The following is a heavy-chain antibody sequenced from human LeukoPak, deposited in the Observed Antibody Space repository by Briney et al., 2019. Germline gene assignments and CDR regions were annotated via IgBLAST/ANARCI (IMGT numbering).Heavy chain of an antibody. CDR3: ASTYGGNSSPFGY. J-gene: IGHJ4*02. CDR2: IYYSGST. Sequence: NPSETLSLTCTVSGGSISSSSYYWGWIRQPPGKGLEWIGSIYYSGSTYYNPSLKSRVTISVDTSKNQFSLKLSSVTAADTAVYYCASTYGGNSSPFGYWGQGTLVTVSS. V-gene: IGHV4-39*07. D-gene: IGHD4-23*01. CDR1: GGSISSSSYY.